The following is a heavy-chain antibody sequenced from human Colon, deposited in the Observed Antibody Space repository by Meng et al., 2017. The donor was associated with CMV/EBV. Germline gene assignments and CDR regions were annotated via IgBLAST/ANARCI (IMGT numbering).Heavy chain of an antibody. CDR1: GFTFSNDV. V-gene: IGHV3-23*01. J-gene: IGHJ6*02. Sequence: GESLKISCGASGFTFSNDVMSWVRQAPGTGLEWVSSISGSGGTRDYADSVKGRFTMSRDNSENTMYLQMNNLTDEDTAVYYCAKDLVREKGPAALVLDVWGQGTTVTVSS. D-gene: IGHD2-2*01. CDR3: AKDLVREKGPAALVLDV. CDR2: ISGSGGTR.